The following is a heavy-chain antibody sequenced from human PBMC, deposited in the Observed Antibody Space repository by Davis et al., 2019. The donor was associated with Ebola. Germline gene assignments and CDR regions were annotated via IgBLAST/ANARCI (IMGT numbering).Heavy chain of an antibody. D-gene: IGHD2-15*01. CDR2: IFSNDEK. CDR1: GFSLSNARMG. CDR3: AREAALYIDYYYYYMDV. J-gene: IGHJ6*03. V-gene: IGHV2-26*01. Sequence: SGPTLVKPTETLTLTCTVSGFSLSNARMGVSWIRQPPGKALEWLAHIFSNDEKSYSTSLKSRLTISKDTSKSQVVLTMTNMDPVDTATYYCAREAALYIDYYYYYMDVWGKGTTVTVSS.